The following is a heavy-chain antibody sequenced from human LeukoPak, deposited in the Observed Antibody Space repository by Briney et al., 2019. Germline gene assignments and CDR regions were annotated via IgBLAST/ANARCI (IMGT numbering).Heavy chain of an antibody. CDR3: ARENSGYDSYYYYYMDV. CDR2: IYHSGST. D-gene: IGHD5-12*01. J-gene: IGHJ6*03. Sequence: SETLSLTCTVSGGSISSGGYYWSWIRQPPGKGLEWIGYIYHSGSTYYNPSLKSRVTISVDTSKNQFSLKLSSVTAADTAVYYCARENSGYDSYYYYYMDVWGKGTTVTVSS. V-gene: IGHV4-30-2*02. CDR1: GGSISSGGYY.